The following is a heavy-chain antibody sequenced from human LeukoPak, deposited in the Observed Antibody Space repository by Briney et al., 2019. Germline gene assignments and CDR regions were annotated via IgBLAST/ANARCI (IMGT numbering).Heavy chain of an antibody. J-gene: IGHJ4*02. D-gene: IGHD1-26*01. CDR1: GFTFSGYW. CDR3: AKAGSGSYYGMESHFDY. Sequence: GGSLRLSCVASGFTFSGYWMSWVRQAPGKGLEWVSAISGSGGSTYYADSVKGRFTISRDNSKNTLYLQMNSLRAEDTAVYYCAKAGSGSYYGMESHFDYWGQGTLVTVSS. V-gene: IGHV3-23*01. CDR2: ISGSGGST.